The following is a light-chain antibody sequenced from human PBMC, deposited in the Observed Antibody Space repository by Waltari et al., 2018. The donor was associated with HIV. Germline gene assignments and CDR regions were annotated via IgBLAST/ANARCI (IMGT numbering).Light chain of an antibody. CDR2: GLS. Sequence: VMTPPPYTVSLSPGQRATISCRARQSVSSNLTWYQLKAGQPPRLLIYGLSTRDTAIPVRLSGSGFGAEFTLTITSLQSEDFAVYYCYQYNHWPPWTFGQGTKVENK. CDR1: QSVSSN. CDR3: YQYNHWPPWT. J-gene: IGKJ1*01. V-gene: IGKV3-15*01.